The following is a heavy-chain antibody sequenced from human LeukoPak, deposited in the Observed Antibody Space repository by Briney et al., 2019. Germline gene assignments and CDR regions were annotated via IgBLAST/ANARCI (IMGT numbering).Heavy chain of an antibody. V-gene: IGHV4-38-2*02. CDR3: AREAKNYDFWSGYYTRGWFDP. Sequence: SETLSLTCTVSGYSISSGYYWGWIRQPPGKGLEWIGSIYHSGSTYYNPSLKSRVTISVDTSKNQFSLKLSSVTAADTAVYYCAREAKNYDFWSGYYTRGWFDPWGQGTLVTVSS. J-gene: IGHJ5*02. CDR2: IYHSGST. CDR1: GYSISSGYY. D-gene: IGHD3-3*01.